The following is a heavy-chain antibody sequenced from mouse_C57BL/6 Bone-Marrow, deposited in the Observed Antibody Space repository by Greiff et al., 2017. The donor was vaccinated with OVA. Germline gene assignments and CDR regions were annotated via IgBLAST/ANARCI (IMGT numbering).Heavy chain of an antibody. CDR1: GYTFTSYW. Sequence: QVQLQQPGAELVKPGASVKLSCKASGYTFTSYWMQWVKQRPGQGLEWIGEIDPSDSYTNYNQKFKGKATLTVATSSSTAYMQLSSLTSEDSAVYDCARGGQLRPYYVDYWGQGTTLTVSS. J-gene: IGHJ2*01. CDR3: ARGGQLRPYYVDY. CDR2: IDPSDSYT. D-gene: IGHD3-2*02. V-gene: IGHV1-50*01.